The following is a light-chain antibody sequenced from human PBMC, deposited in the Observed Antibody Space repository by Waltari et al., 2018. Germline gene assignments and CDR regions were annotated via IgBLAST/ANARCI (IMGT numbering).Light chain of an antibody. J-gene: IGKJ4*01. CDR1: RSVSNF. CDR2: DAS. Sequence: EIVLTQSPATLSLSPGERAALSCRASRSVSNFLAWYQQKPGQPPRLLIYDASNRATCIPARFSGSGSGTDFTLTISSLEPEDFAIYYCQQRYNWPPLTFGGGTRVEI. CDR3: QQRYNWPPLT. V-gene: IGKV3-11*01.